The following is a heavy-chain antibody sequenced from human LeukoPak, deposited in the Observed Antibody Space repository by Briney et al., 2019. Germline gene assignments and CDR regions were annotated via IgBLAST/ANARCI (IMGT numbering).Heavy chain of an antibody. Sequence: PSETLSLTCTVSGGSITSTNYYWGWIRQPPGKGLEWIASIYYSTSTHYNPSLKSRVTISVDTSKNQFSLKLSSVTAADTAVYYCARGEMATMGWTRYYYYYGMDVWGQGTTVTVSS. J-gene: IGHJ6*02. CDR1: GGSITSTNYY. V-gene: IGHV4-39*07. CDR3: ARGEMATMGWTRYYYYYGMDV. D-gene: IGHD5-24*01. CDR2: IYYSTST.